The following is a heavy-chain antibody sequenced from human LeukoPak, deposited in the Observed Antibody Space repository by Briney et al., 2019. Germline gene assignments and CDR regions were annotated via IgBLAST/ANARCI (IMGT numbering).Heavy chain of an antibody. V-gene: IGHV3-23*01. CDR3: AKERPSGWSHPIAY. CDR1: GFTFSSYA. Sequence: GGSLRLSCAASGFTFSSYAMSWVRQAPGKGLEWVSAISSSGGDTYYADSMKGRFTISRDNSKNTLYLQMNSLRAEDTAVYYCAKERPSGWSHPIAYWGQGTLVTVSS. J-gene: IGHJ4*02. CDR2: ISSSGGDT. D-gene: IGHD6-13*01.